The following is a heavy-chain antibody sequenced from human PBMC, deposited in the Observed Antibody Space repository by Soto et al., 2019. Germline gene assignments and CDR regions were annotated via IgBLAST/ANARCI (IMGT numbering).Heavy chain of an antibody. CDR2: INHSGRV. J-gene: IGHJ5*01. D-gene: IGHD3-22*01. CDR3: STRAYDTNGYYRFDP. V-gene: IGHV4-34*01. CDR1: GGSFSGHS. Sequence: QVQLQQWGAGLLKPSETLSLTCAVYGGSFSGHSWTWIRQSPGKGLEWIGDINHSGRVNYSPSLKSRVTISLDTSQNPFSLTLRAVTAADTAMYYCSTRAYDTNGYYRFDPWGQGTLVTVSS.